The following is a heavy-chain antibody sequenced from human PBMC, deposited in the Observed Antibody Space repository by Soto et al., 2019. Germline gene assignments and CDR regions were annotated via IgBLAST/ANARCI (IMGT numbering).Heavy chain of an antibody. CDR3: ARESSYYYDSSGLFDS. J-gene: IGHJ4*02. V-gene: IGHV4-30-2*01. D-gene: IGHD3-22*01. CDR1: GGSIGSGGYS. Sequence: QLQLQESGSGLVKPSQTLSLTCAVSGGSIGSGGYSWSWIRQPPGKGLEWIGYIYHSGSTYYNPSLKSRVTISVDRSKNHFSLKLSSVTAADTAVYYCARESSYYYDSSGLFDSWGQGTLVTVSS. CDR2: IYHSGST.